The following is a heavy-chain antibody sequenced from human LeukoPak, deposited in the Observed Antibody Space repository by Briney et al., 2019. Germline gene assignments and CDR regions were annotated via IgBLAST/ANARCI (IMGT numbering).Heavy chain of an antibody. J-gene: IGHJ3*02. CDR2: INCGNGNT. D-gene: IGHD3-10*01. CDR3: ARKRGSIWGGGRDAFDI. Sequence: SVSLSYRASGYTFTIYVMHWVRQAPGQRLEWMGWINCGNGNTKYSRKFQGRVTITRDTSASTAYMELSSLRSEDTAVYYCARKRGSIWGGGRDAFDIWGQGTMVTVSS. CDR1: GYTFTIYV. V-gene: IGHV1-3*01.